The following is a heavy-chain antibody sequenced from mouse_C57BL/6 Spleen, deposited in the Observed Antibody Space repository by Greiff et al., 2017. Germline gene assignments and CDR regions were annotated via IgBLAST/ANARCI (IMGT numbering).Heavy chain of an antibody. D-gene: IGHD1-1*01. CDR3: ARGYYYGSSYGYFDV. Sequence: VQLQQPGAELVMPGASVKLSCKASGYTFTSYWMHWVKQRPGQGLEWIGEIDPSDSYTNYNQKFKGKSTLTVDKSSSPAYMQLISLTSKDSSVYYCARGYYYGSSYGYFDVWGTGTTVTVSS. J-gene: IGHJ1*03. V-gene: IGHV1-69*01. CDR2: IDPSDSYT. CDR1: GYTFTSYW.